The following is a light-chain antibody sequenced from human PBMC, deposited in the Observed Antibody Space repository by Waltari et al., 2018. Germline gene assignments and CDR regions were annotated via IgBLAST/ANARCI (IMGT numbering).Light chain of an antibody. CDR3: AAWDDSLKGFV. CDR1: SSNIGSSN. J-gene: IGLJ1*01. CDR2: SND. Sequence: QSVLTQPPSASGTPGQRVTISCSGSSSNIGSSNVNWYQQLPGPAPKLLLYSNDQLPSRVPDRLTGSKSATSASLAISGLQSEDEADYYCAAWDDSLKGFVFGTGTNLTGL. V-gene: IGLV1-44*01.